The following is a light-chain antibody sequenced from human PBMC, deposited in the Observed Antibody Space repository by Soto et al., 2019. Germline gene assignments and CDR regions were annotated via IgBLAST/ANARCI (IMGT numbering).Light chain of an antibody. J-gene: IGKJ5*01. CDR3: QQLNSYPRIT. V-gene: IGKV1-9*01. CDR1: QGISSY. CDR2: AAS. Sequence: EIQLTQSPSFLSASVGDRVTITCRASQGISSYLAWYQQKPGKAPKLLLYAASTLQSGVPSRFSGSGSGTEFTLTISSLQPEDFATYYCQQLNSYPRITFGQGTRLEIK.